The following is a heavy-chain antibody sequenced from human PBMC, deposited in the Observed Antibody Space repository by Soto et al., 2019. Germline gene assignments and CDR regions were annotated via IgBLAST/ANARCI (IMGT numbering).Heavy chain of an antibody. Sequence: EVQLVESGGGLVQPGGSLKLSCAASGFTFSGSAMHWVRQASGKGLEWVGRIRSKANSYATAYAASVKGRFTISRDDSKNTAYLQMNGLKTEDTAVYYCTRLADTAMHYGMDVWGQGTTVTVSS. CDR3: TRLADTAMHYGMDV. J-gene: IGHJ6*02. D-gene: IGHD5-18*01. V-gene: IGHV3-73*02. CDR1: GFTFSGSA. CDR2: IRSKANSYAT.